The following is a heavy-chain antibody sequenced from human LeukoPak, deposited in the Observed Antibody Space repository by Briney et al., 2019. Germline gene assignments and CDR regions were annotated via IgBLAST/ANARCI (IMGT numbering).Heavy chain of an antibody. CDR3: ARVYGDYGGMYDY. J-gene: IGHJ4*02. Sequence: GASVKVSCKASGYTFINNWMHWVRQAPGQGLEWVGLINPTGSRTLYAQKFQGRVTMTRDMSTSTVYMELSSLRSEDTAVYYCARVYGDYGGMYDYWGQGTLVTVSS. CDR2: INPTGSRT. CDR1: GYTFINNW. D-gene: IGHD4-17*01. V-gene: IGHV1-46*01.